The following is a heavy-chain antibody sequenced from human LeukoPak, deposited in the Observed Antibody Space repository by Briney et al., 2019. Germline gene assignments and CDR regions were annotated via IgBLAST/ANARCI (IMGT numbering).Heavy chain of an antibody. Sequence: GASVKVSCKASGGTFSSYAISWVRQAPGQGLEWMGRIIPIFGKANYAQKFQGRVTITTDESTSTAYMELSSLRSEDTAVYYCAREVSAVAGTRLYYFDYWGQGTLVTVSS. V-gene: IGHV1-69*05. D-gene: IGHD6-19*01. CDR3: AREVSAVAGTRLYYFDY. CDR2: IIPIFGKA. J-gene: IGHJ4*02. CDR1: GGTFSSYA.